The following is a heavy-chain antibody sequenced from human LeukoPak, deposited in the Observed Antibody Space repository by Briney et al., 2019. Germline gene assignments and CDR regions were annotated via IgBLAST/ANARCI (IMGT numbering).Heavy chain of an antibody. J-gene: IGHJ6*02. CDR2: IYTSGST. V-gene: IGHV4-4*07. CDR3: ARDTMVRGVATGWYYYYYGMDV. D-gene: IGHD3-10*01. Sequence: SETLSLTCTVSGGSISSYYWSWIRQPAGKGLEWIGRIYTSGSTNYNPSLKSRVTMSVATSKNQFSLKLSSVTAADTAVYYCARDTMVRGVATGWYYYYYGMDVWGQGTTVTVSS. CDR1: GGSISSYY.